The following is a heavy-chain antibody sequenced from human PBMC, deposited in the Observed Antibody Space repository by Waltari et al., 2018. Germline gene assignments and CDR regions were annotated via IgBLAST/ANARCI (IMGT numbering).Heavy chain of an antibody. V-gene: IGHV4-38-2*01. CDR3: ARHEHYYGSGSYYIDYFDY. Sequence: QVQLQESGPGLVTPSETLSLTCAVSGYSLSIGYYWGCLRQPPGPGLEWIGSIYHSGSTYYNPSLKSRVTISVDTSKNQFSLKLSSVTAADTAVYYCARHEHYYGSGSYYIDYFDYWGQGTLVTVSS. CDR1: GYSLSIGYY. CDR2: IYHSGST. D-gene: IGHD3-10*01. J-gene: IGHJ4*02.